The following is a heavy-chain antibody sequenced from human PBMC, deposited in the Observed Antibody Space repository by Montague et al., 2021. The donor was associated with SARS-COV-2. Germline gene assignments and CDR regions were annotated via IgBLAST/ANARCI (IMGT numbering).Heavy chain of an antibody. V-gene: IGHV4-39*07. CDR3: ARDIRIPMLIVIQGYGMDV. CDR1: GGSITSNW. D-gene: IGHD3-22*01. CDR2: IYYSGST. J-gene: IGHJ6*02. Sequence: SDTLSLTCTVSGGSITSNWWSWIRQPPGMGLEWIGSIYYSGSTYYNPSLKSRITISVDTSKNQFSLRLTSVTAADTAVYYCARDIRIPMLIVIQGYGMDVWGQGTTVTVSS.